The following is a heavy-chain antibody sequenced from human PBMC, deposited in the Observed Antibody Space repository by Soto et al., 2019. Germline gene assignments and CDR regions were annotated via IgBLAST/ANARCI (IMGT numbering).Heavy chain of an antibody. D-gene: IGHD2-8*01. CDR2: IASKAHNYAT. CDR1: GFTLSGSF. Sequence: EVQLVESGGGLVQPGGSLKLSCAASGFTLSGSFIHWVRQASGKGLEWVGRIASKAHNYATAYGRSVEGRFTVSRDESRNTAYLQMEGLNTEDTAVYFCAGIMDTLFDRFDYWGQGILVTVSS. V-gene: IGHV3-73*02. CDR3: AGIMDTLFDRFDY. J-gene: IGHJ4*02.